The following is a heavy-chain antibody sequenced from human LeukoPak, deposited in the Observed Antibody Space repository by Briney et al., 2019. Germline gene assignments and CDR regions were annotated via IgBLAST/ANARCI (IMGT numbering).Heavy chain of an antibody. V-gene: IGHV4-30-4*08. CDR3: ARVPDYYDSSGYIDY. Sequence: SQTLSLTCTVSGGSISSGDYYWSWIRQPPGKRLEWSGYIYYSGSTYYNPSLKSRVTISVDTSKNQFSLKLSSVTAADTAVYYCARVPDYYDSSGYIDYWGQGTLVTVSS. J-gene: IGHJ4*02. D-gene: IGHD3-22*01. CDR1: GGSISSGDYY. CDR2: IYYSGST.